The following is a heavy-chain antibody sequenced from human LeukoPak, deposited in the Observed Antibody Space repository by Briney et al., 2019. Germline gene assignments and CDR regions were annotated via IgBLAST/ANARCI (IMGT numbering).Heavy chain of an antibody. CDR3: ASHLGTVTIFDN. CDR1: GFTFTDCY. Sequence: GGSLRLSCEASGFTFTDCYMSWVRQAPGKGLEWVATIKYDGTVVNVVDSVKGRFTISRDNAKHSLFLQMNSLRAEDTAVYYCASHLGTVTIFDNWGQGTLVTVSS. D-gene: IGHD3-16*01. J-gene: IGHJ4*02. CDR2: IKYDGTVV. V-gene: IGHV3-7*01.